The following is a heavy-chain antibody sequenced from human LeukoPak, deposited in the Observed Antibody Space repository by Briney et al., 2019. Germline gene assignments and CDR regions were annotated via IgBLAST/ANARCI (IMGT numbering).Heavy chain of an antibody. CDR2: ISYDGSNK. D-gene: IGHD6-13*01. CDR1: EFTLSSYA. V-gene: IGHV3-30-3*01. Sequence: PGGSLRLSCAASEFTLSSYAMHGVRQAPGKGLEWVAVISYDGSNKYYADSVKGRFTISRDNSKNTLYLQMNSLRAEDTAVYYCARDGLGSSWYGDFDYWGQGTLVTVSS. J-gene: IGHJ4*02. CDR3: ARDGLGSSWYGDFDY.